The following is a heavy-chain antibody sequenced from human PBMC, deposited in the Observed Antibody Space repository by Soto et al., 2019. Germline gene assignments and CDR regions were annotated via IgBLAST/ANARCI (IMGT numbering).Heavy chain of an antibody. V-gene: IGHV1-69*04. CDR1: GYTFTSYD. CDR2: IIPILGIA. J-gene: IGHJ4*02. CDR3: ALNLGGSGSMIDY. Sequence: ASVKVSCKASGYTFTSYDISWVRQATGQGLEWMGRIIPILGIANYAQKFQGRVTITADKSTSTAYMELSSLRSEDTGVYYCALNLGGSGSMIDYWGQGTLVTVSS. D-gene: IGHD3-10*01.